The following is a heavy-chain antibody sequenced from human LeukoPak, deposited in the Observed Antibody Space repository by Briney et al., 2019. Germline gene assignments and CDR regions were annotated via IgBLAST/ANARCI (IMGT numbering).Heavy chain of an antibody. V-gene: IGHV3-23*01. D-gene: IGHD3-16*01. J-gene: IGHJ4*02. Sequence: PGGSLRLSCAASGFTFNNYAMSWVRQAPGKGLEWVSAISVSGDNTYYADSAKGRFTISRDNSENTLFLQMNSLRAEDSAVYYCAKDEGYILYVWWDSWGQGTLVSVSS. CDR1: GFTFNNYA. CDR3: AKDEGYILYVWWDS. CDR2: ISVSGDNT.